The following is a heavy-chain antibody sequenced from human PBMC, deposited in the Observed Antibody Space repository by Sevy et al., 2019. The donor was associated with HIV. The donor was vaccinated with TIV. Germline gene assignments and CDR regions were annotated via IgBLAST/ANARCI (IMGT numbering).Heavy chain of an antibody. CDR3: STDPIIVLLVTNGMDF. V-gene: IGHV3-15*01. J-gene: IGHJ6*01. Sequence: GGSLRLSCAASGFTFSYAWMSWVRQAPGKGLEWVGRIKATPDGGTTDYAAPVKGRFTISRDDSKNALYLQMNSLKTEDTAVDYCSTDPIIVLLVTNGMDFWGQGTTVTVSS. D-gene: IGHD2-8*01. CDR2: IKATPDGGTT. CDR1: GFTFSYAW.